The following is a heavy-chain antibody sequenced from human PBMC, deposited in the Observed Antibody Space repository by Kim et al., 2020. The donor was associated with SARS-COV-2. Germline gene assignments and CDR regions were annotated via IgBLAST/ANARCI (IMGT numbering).Heavy chain of an antibody. D-gene: IGHD6-13*01. CDR2: ISSSSSYI. V-gene: IGHV3-21*01. CDR3: VREDSWYRYYYYYGMDV. J-gene: IGHJ6*02. CDR1: GFTFNSYS. Sequence: GGSLRLSCAASGFTFNSYSMNWVRQAPGKGLEWVSSISSSSSYIYYADSVKGRFTISRDNAKNSLYLQMNSLRAEDTAVYYCVREDSWYRYYYYYGMDVWGQGTTVTVSS.